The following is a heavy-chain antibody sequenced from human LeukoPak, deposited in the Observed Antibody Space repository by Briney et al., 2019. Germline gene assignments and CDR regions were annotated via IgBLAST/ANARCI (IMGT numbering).Heavy chain of an antibody. J-gene: IGHJ6*03. CDR2: INTNTGNP. D-gene: IGHD3-22*01. CDR3: ARLYYYDSSGYYYSYYYYYMDV. V-gene: IGHV7-4-1*02. CDR1: GYSFTSYD. Sequence: ASVKVSCKASGYSFTSYDINWVRQAPGQGLEWMGWINTNTGNPTYAQGFTGRFVFSLDTSVSTAYLQISSLKAEDTAVYYCARLYYYDSSGYYYSYYYYYMDVWGKGTTVTVSS.